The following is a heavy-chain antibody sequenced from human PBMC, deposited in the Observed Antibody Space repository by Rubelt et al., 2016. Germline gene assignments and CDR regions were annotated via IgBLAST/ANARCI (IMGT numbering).Heavy chain of an antibody. V-gene: IGHV1-46*01. J-gene: IGHJ4*02. Sequence: QVQLVQSGAEVKKPGASVKVSCKASGYTFTSYYMHWVRQAPGQGLEWMGIINPSGGSTSYVQKCQGRVTMTRDTSTSTVYMELSSLRSEDTAVYYCAREQETTVTIEGVLGYWGQGTLVTVSS. D-gene: IGHD4-17*01. CDR2: INPSGGST. CDR3: AREQETTVTIEGVLGY. CDR1: GYTFTSYY.